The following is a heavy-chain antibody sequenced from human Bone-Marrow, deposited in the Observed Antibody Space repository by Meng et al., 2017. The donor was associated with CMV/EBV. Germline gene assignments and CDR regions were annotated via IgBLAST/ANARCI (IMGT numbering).Heavy chain of an antibody. CDR2: IYRDGST. D-gene: IGHD6-19*01. V-gene: IGHV3-53*01. Sequence: GESLKISCAASGFAVSSNYMTWVRQVPGKGLEWVSLIYRDGSTFYLDSVKGRFTISRDDSKNTVYLQMNSLRAEDTAVYYCASYGSFPLDVWGQGNTVNVSS. CDR3: ASYGSFPLDV. J-gene: IGHJ6*01. CDR1: GFAVSSNY.